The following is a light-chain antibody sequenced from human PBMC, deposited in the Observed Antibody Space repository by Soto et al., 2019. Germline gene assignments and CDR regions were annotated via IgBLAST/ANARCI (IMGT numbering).Light chain of an antibody. J-gene: IGKJ2*01. CDR2: SAS. CDR3: QKYGSSLYT. V-gene: IGKV3-20*01. Sequence: EIVLTQSPGTLSLSPGERATLSCRASQSVSSSYLAWYQQKPGQAPRLLIYSASSRATGIPDRFSGSGSGTDFTLTISRLEPEDFAVYYCQKYGSSLYTFGQGTKLEIK. CDR1: QSVSSSY.